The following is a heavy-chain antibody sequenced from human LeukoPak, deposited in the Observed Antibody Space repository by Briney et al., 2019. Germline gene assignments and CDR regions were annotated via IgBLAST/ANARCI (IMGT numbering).Heavy chain of an antibody. CDR1: GGSFSGYY. CDR3: ARGGRKWLRPHDAFDI. Sequence: PSETLSLTCAVYGGSFSGYYWSWIHQPPGKGLEWIGEINHSGSTNYNPSLKSRVTISVDTSKNQFSLKLSSVTAADTAVYYCARGGRKWLRPHDAFDIWGQGTMVTVSS. CDR2: INHSGST. J-gene: IGHJ3*02. D-gene: IGHD5-12*01. V-gene: IGHV4-34*01.